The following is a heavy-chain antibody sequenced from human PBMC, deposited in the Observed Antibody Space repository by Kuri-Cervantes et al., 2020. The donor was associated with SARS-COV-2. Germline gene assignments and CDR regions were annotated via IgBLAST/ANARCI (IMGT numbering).Heavy chain of an antibody. CDR2: ISSSSSYI. D-gene: IGHD2-8*01. Sequence: GESLKISCAASGFTFSSYSMNWVRQAPGKGLEWVSSISSSSSYIYYADSVKGRFTISRDNAKNSLYLQMNSLRAEDTAVYYCASRKRELVYATRGGYFDLWGRGTLVTVSS. CDR1: GFTFSSYS. CDR3: ASRKRELVYATRGGYFDL. V-gene: IGHV3-21*01. J-gene: IGHJ2*01.